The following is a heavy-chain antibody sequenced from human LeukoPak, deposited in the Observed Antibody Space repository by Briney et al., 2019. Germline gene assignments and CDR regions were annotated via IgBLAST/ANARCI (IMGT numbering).Heavy chain of an antibody. J-gene: IGHJ4*02. Sequence: SVKVSCKASGGTFSSYAISWVRQAPGQGLEWMGGIIPIFGTANYAQKFQGRVTITADKSTSTAYMELSSLRSEDTAVYYCARENSSSSPFGYWGQGTLVTVSS. CDR3: ARENSSSSPFGY. CDR1: GGTFSSYA. V-gene: IGHV1-69*06. CDR2: IIPIFGTA. D-gene: IGHD6-6*01.